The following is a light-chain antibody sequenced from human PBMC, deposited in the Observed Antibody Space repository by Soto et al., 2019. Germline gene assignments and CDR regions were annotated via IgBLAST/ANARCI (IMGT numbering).Light chain of an antibody. CDR2: GAS. Sequence: ETVLTQSPGSLSLSLGDRATLSCRASQSVSSNLVWYQQRPGQAPRLLFYGASIRATAVPARFTASGSGTEFTLTISSLQSEDFAVYYCMQALQTPLITFGQGTRLEIK. CDR3: MQALQTPLIT. J-gene: IGKJ5*01. CDR1: QSVSSN. V-gene: IGKV3-15*01.